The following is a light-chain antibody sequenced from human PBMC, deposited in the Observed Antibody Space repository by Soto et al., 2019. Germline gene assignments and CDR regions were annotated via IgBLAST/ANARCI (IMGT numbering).Light chain of an antibody. Sequence: QSVLTQPPSVSGAPGQRVTISCTGSNSNIGAGYDVHWYQQYPGTAPKLLIYSNTNRPSGVPDRFSASKSGTSASLAITGLQAEDEAYYYCQSYESGWGVFGGGTKLNVL. J-gene: IGLJ3*02. CDR3: QSYESGWGV. V-gene: IGLV1-40*01. CDR2: SNT. CDR1: NSNIGAGYD.